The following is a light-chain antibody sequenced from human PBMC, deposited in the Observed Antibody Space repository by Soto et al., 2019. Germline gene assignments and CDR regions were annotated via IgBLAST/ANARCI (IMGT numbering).Light chain of an antibody. Sequence: QSALTQPASVSGSPGQSITISCTGTRRDVGTYNYVSWYQHHPDKAPKLIIYNVSDRPSGVSDRFSGSKSGNTASLTISGLQAEDDADYYCISYTNTNTGLFGGGTKLTVL. V-gene: IGLV2-14*03. CDR2: NVS. CDR1: RRDVGTYNY. J-gene: IGLJ3*02. CDR3: ISYTNTNTGL.